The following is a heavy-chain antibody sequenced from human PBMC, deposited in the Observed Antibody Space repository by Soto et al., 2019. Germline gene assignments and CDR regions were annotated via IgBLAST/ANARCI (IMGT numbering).Heavy chain of an antibody. Sequence: EVQLLESGGGLVQPGGSLRLSCAASGFTFSSYAMSWVRQSPGKGLEWVSAISGSGGSTYYADSVKGRFTISRDNSKNTLYLQMNSLRAEDTAVYYCAKSRGDWLSCFDYWGQGTLVTVSS. J-gene: IGHJ4*02. CDR3: AKSRGDWLSCFDY. CDR2: ISGSGGST. CDR1: GFTFSSYA. D-gene: IGHD3-9*01. V-gene: IGHV3-23*01.